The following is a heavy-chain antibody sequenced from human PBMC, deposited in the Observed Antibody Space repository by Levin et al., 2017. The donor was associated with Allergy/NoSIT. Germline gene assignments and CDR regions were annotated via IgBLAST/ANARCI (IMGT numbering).Heavy chain of an antibody. D-gene: IGHD3-10*01. CDR2: ISYDGSNK. Sequence: LSLTCAASGFTFSSYAMHWVRQAPGKGLEWVAVISYDGSNKYYADSVKGRFTISRDNSKNTLYLQMNSLRAEDTAVYYCARTTANYYGSGSYYDYYFDYWGQGTLVTVSS. CDR1: GFTFSSYA. J-gene: IGHJ4*02. CDR3: ARTTANYYGSGSYYDYYFDY. V-gene: IGHV3-30-3*01.